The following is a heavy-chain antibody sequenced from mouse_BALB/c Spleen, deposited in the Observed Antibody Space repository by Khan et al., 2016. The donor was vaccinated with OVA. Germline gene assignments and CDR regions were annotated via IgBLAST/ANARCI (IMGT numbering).Heavy chain of an antibody. J-gene: IGHJ4*01. CDR1: GFSLTSYG. V-gene: IGHV2-3*01. CDR3: AKFTPDYYSMDY. CDR2: IWGDGST. Sequence: QVQLKESGPGLVAPSQSLSITCSISGFSLTSYGVNRVRQPPGKGLEWLGVIWGDGSTNYHSTLKSRLIITKDNSKRQVFLTLNSLQTDDTATYYCAKFTPDYYSMDYWGQGTSVTVSS. D-gene: IGHD1-1*01.